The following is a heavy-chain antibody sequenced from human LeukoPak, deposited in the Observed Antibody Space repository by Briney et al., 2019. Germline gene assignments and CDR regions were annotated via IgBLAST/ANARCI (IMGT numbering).Heavy chain of an antibody. V-gene: IGHV4-59*08. CDR1: NGSFSNQF. Sequence: SETLSLTCTVSNGSFSNQFWSWIRQPPGKGLEWNGYISDSGSAHYDPSLKSRFNISVDTSKNQFSLKLSSVTAADTAVYYCASGVAVDPDTFDIWGLGTLVTVSS. D-gene: IGHD6-19*01. CDR3: ASGVAVDPDTFDI. CDR2: ISDSGSA. J-gene: IGHJ3*02.